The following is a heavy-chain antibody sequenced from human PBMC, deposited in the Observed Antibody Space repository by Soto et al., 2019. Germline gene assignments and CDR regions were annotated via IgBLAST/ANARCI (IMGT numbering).Heavy chain of an antibody. Sequence: SVKVSCKASGGTFSNYIISWVRQAPGQGLEWMGGIVPFFGTANYAQKFQGRVTITADESTSTAYMELSSLRSEDTAVYYCARGRAGNSSSAEDWFDPWGQGTLVTSPQ. D-gene: IGHD6-6*01. J-gene: IGHJ5*02. V-gene: IGHV1-69*13. CDR1: GGTFSNYI. CDR3: ARGRAGNSSSAEDWFDP. CDR2: IVPFFGTA.